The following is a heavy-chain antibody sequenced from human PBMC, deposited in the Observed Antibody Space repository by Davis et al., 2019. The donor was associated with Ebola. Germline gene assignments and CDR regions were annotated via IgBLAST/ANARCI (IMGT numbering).Heavy chain of an antibody. V-gene: IGHV3-74*01. Sequence: HTGGSLRLSCAASGFTLSNYWMYWVRQVPGKGLMWVSRIDSDGSNRKYADSVKGRFTISRDNAKNTLYLQMNSLTADDTAVYYCVRDLGVLRFLEWSAYYNMDIWGQGTTVTVSS. CDR1: GFTLSNYW. CDR2: IDSDGSNR. D-gene: IGHD3-3*01. CDR3: VRDLGVLRFLEWSAYYNMDI. J-gene: IGHJ6*02.